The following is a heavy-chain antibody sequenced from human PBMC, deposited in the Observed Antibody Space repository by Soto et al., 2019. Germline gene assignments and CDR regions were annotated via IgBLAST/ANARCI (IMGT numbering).Heavy chain of an antibody. CDR2: TYYRSRFFS. J-gene: IGHJ5*02. V-gene: IGHV6-1*01. CDR1: WDSGARYTAA. D-gene: IGHD2-15*01. Sequence: SQTRSVTGAISWDSGARYTAAGDSIRQSPSGGLEWLGRTYYRSRFFSDYAESVKSRIIINPDTSKNQFSLQLKSVTPEDTAVYYCVRDRYSSSGWFDPWGQGTPVTVSS. CDR3: VRDRYSSSGWFDP.